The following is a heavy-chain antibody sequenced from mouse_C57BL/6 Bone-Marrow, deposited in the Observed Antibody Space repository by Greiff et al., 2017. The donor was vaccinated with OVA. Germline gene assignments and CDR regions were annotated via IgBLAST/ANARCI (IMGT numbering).Heavy chain of an antibody. CDR2: ISSGGSYT. J-gene: IGHJ4*01. V-gene: IGHV5-6*01. Sequence: EVMLVESGGDLVKPGGSLKLSCAASGFTFSSYGMSWVRQTPDKRLEWVATISSGGSYTYYPDSVKGRFTISRDNAKSTLYLQMSSLKSEDTAMYYCARLHYAMDYWGQGTSVTVSS. CDR1: GFTFSSYG. CDR3: ARLHYAMDY.